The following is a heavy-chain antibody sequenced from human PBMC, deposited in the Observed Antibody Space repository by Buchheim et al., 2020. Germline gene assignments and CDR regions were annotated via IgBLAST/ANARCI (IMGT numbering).Heavy chain of an antibody. V-gene: IGHV3-7*01. CDR1: GMTFSGSW. Sequence: EVQLVESGGGLVQPGGSLRLSCAASGMTFSGSWMSWVRQAPGKGLEWVAYIKQDGGEKNYVDSVRGRFTISRDNAKNSLYLQMNGLRAEDTAVYYCARAATGYFFDYWGQGTL. D-gene: IGHD3-9*01. CDR3: ARAATGYFFDY. J-gene: IGHJ4*02. CDR2: IKQDGGEK.